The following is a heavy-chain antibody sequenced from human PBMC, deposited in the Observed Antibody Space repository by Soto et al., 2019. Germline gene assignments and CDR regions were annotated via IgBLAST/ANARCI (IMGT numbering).Heavy chain of an antibody. D-gene: IGHD3-10*01. CDR1: GGTFNTYA. J-gene: IGHJ4*02. CDR3: AREVQVHTPAFVY. Sequence: QVQLVQSGAEMKKPGSSVKVSCQSSGGTFNTYAMNWVRQAPGQGPEWMGDISPMFGAANYAQKFQCRVTISADESTGTSYMQLSSLTSEDTALYFCAREVQVHTPAFVYWGQGTLVTVSS. CDR2: ISPMFGAA. V-gene: IGHV1-69*19.